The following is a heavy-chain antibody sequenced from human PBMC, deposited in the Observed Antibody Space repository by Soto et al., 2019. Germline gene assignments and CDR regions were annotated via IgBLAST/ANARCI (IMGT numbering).Heavy chain of an antibody. V-gene: IGHV3-11*01. J-gene: IGHJ3*02. Sequence: PWGSLRLSCAASGFPFSDYYMSWIRQAPGKGLEWVSYISSSGSTIYYADSVKGRFTISRDNAKNSLYLQMNSLRAEDTAVYYCASASVRGVISPDAFDIWGQGTMVTVSS. CDR3: ASASVRGVISPDAFDI. CDR2: ISSSGSTI. CDR1: GFPFSDYY. D-gene: IGHD3-10*01.